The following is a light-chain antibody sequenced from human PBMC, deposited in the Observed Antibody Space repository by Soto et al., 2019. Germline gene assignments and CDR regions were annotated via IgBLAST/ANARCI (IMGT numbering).Light chain of an antibody. CDR1: SSNIGAGYD. J-gene: IGLJ2*01. V-gene: IGLV1-40*01. CDR2: GTT. Sequence: QAVLTQPPSVSGAPGQRVTISCTGSSSNIGAGYDVHWYQQLPGTAPKLLIYGTTDRPSGVPDRFSGSKSGTLASLAITGLQADDEADYYCQSYDTSLSVGIFGGGTKLTVL. CDR3: QSYDTSLSVGI.